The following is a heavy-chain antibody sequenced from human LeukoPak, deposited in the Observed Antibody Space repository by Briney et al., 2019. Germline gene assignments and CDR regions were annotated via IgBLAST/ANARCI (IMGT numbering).Heavy chain of an antibody. Sequence: ASVKVSCKASGYTLTSYDINWVRQAAGQGLEWMGWMNPNSGNTGYAQKFQGRVTITRNTSISTAYMELSSLRSEDTAVYYCARASKCTNGVCYNLFYFDYWGQGTLVPVSS. CDR3: ARASKCTNGVCYNLFYFDY. CDR2: MNPNSGNT. CDR1: GYTLTSYD. D-gene: IGHD2-8*01. V-gene: IGHV1-8*03. J-gene: IGHJ4*02.